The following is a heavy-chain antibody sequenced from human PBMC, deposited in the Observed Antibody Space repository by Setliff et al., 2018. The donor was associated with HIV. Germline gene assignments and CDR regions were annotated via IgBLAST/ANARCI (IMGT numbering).Heavy chain of an antibody. CDR3: AGRDGYNRYYFDF. Sequence: SETLSLTCTVSGGSISSSSHYWGWIRQAPGKGLEWIGNIYYIGSTYYSPSLKSRVTISVDTSKKQFSLRLNSVTAADTALYYCAGRDGYNRYYFDFWGQGTLVTVSS. D-gene: IGHD5-12*01. J-gene: IGHJ4*02. CDR1: GGSISSSSHY. CDR2: IYYIGST. V-gene: IGHV4-39*07.